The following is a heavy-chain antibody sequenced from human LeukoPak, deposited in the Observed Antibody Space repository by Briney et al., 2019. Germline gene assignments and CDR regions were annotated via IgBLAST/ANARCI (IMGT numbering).Heavy chain of an antibody. J-gene: IGHJ4*02. V-gene: IGHV3-30*18. CDR3: AKGAGPMVREPLGY. D-gene: IGHD3-10*01. CDR1: GFTFSSYG. CDR2: ISYDGSNK. Sequence: GGSLRLSCAASGFTFSSYGMHWVRQAPGNGLEWVAVISYDGSNKYYADSEKGRFTISRDNSKNTLYLQMNSLRAEDTAVYYCAKGAGPMVREPLGYWGQGTLVTVSS.